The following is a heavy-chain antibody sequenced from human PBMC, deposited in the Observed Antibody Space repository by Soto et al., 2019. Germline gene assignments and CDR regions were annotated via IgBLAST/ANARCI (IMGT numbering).Heavy chain of an antibody. D-gene: IGHD5-12*01. Sequence: ASVKVSCKASGYTFTSYGISWVRQAPGQGLEWMGWISAYNGNTNYAQKLQGRVTMTTDTSTSTAYMELRSLRSGDTAVYYCARLGDIVADNWFDPWGQGTLVTVSS. V-gene: IGHV1-18*04. CDR3: ARLGDIVADNWFDP. J-gene: IGHJ5*02. CDR1: GYTFTSYG. CDR2: ISAYNGNT.